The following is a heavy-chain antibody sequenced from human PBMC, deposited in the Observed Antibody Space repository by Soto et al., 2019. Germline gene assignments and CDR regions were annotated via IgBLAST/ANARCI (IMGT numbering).Heavy chain of an antibody. V-gene: IGHV3-33*08. J-gene: IGHJ4*02. CDR3: ARDKTFGGTIGSAFDS. CDR1: GFTFSSYA. CDR2: IWYDASHK. D-gene: IGHD3-16*01. Sequence: GGSLRLSCAASGFTFSSYAMSWVRQAPGKGLEWVAVIWYDASHKYYADSVKGRFTISRDNSKNTLYLQMSSLRGEDTAVYYCARDKTFGGTIGSAFDSWGQGTLVTV.